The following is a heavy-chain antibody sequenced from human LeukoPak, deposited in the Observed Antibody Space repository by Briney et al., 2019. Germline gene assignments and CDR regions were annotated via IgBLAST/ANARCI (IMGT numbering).Heavy chain of an antibody. V-gene: IGHV3-30*03. Sequence: PGRSLRLSCAASGFTFSSYGMHWVRQAPGKGLEWVAVISYDGSNKYYADSVKGRFTISRDNSKNTLYLQMNSLRAEDTAVYYCAREVYDYWGQGTLVTVSS. CDR2: ISYDGSNK. CDR1: GFTFSSYG. J-gene: IGHJ4*02. CDR3: AREVYDY.